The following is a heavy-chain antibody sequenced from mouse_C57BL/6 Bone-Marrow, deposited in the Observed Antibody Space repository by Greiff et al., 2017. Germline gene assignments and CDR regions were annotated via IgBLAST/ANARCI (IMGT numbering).Heavy chain of an antibody. CDR2: IYPRDGST. V-gene: IGHV1-78*01. J-gene: IGHJ1*03. D-gene: IGHD1-1*01. Sequence: VQLQQSDAELVKPGASVKISCKVSGYTFTDHTLHWMKQRPEQGLEWIGYIYPRDGSTKYNEKFKGKATLTADKSSSTAYMQLNSLTSEDSAVYFCARRGGKVATDWYFDVWGTGTTVTVSS. CDR3: ARRGGKVATDWYFDV. CDR1: GYTFTDHT.